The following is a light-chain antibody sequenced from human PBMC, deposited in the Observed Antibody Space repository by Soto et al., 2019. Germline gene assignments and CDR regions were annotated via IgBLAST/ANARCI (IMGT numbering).Light chain of an antibody. V-gene: IGKV1-5*01. J-gene: IGKJ1*01. CDR3: QQYKSFWT. Sequence: DIPMTQSPSTLSASVGDGVTITCRASQSIGTWLAWYQQKPGKAPKVLIYDVSSLKSGVPSRFSGSASATEFTLTISSLQPDDFATYYCQQYKSFWTFGQGTKVEIK. CDR2: DVS. CDR1: QSIGTW.